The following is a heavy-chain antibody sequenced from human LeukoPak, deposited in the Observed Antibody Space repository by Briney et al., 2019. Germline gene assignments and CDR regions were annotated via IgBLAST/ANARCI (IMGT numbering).Heavy chain of an antibody. D-gene: IGHD1-14*01. CDR1: GFTFSSYC. J-gene: IGHJ4*02. Sequence: GGSLRLSCAASGFTFSSYCMNWVRQAPGKGLVWVSYINGSSSSTPYADSVKGRFTISRDNAKNTLYLEMNSLRAEDTAVYYCTRGNRTDVYWGERTLVTASS. CDR2: INGSSSST. V-gene: IGHV3-48*04. CDR3: TRGNRTDVY.